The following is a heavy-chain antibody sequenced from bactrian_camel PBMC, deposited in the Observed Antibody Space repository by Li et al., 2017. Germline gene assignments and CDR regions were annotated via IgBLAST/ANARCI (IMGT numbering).Heavy chain of an antibody. Sequence: HVQLVESGGGLVQPGGSLRLSCAASGSIQRTNCKGWFRQAPGKERDWVATIDRDGSTTYRDSVKGRFTISKDSVKGTLDLQMNDLQPEDTAMYYGAAERFRRRICLDFGYWGQGTQVTVS. CDR1: GSIQRTNC. CDR3: AAERFRRRICLDFGY. CDR2: IDRDGST. J-gene: IGHJ6*01. V-gene: IGHV3S53*01.